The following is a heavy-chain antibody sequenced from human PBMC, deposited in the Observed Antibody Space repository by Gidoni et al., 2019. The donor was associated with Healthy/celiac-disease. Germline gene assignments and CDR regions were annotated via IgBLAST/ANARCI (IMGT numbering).Heavy chain of an antibody. CDR3: ARDRYYYDSSGQPGY. CDR1: GFTLRSYG. CDR2: IWYDGSNK. D-gene: IGHD3-22*01. J-gene: IGHJ4*02. Sequence: QLQLVESGGGVVQPGRSLRLSCAAAGFTLRSYGMHWVRQAPGKGLEWVAVIWYDGSNKYYADSVKGRFTISRDNSKNTLYLQMNSLRAEDTAVYYCARDRYYYDSSGQPGYWGQGTLVTVSS. V-gene: IGHV3-33*01.